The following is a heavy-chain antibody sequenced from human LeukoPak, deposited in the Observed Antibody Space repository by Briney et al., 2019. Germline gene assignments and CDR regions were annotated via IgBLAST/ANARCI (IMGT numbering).Heavy chain of an antibody. CDR2: INPNSGGT. CDR3: ARGRQQLVRGRYNWFDP. J-gene: IGHJ5*02. CDR1: GYTFTGYY. Sequence: ASVKVSCKASGYTFTGYYMLWVRQAPGQGLEWMGWINPNSGGTNYAQKFQGRVTMTRDTSISTAYMELSRLRSDDTAVYYCARGRQQLVRGRYNWFDPWGQGTLVTVSS. V-gene: IGHV1-2*02. D-gene: IGHD6-13*01.